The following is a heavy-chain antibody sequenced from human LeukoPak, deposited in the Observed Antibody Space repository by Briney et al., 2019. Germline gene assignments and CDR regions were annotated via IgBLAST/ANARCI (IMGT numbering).Heavy chain of an antibody. D-gene: IGHD6-19*01. Sequence: GGSLRLSCAASGFTFSDYYMSWIRQAPGKGLEWGSYISSSGSTIYYADSVKGRFTISRDNAKNSLYLQMNSLRAEDTAVYYCARDSSGWYGYYYYGMDVWGQGTTVTVSS. CDR2: ISSSGSTI. CDR1: GFTFSDYY. V-gene: IGHV3-11*01. CDR3: ARDSSGWYGYYYYGMDV. J-gene: IGHJ6*02.